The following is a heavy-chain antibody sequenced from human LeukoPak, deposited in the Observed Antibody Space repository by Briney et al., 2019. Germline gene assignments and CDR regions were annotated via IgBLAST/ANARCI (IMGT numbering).Heavy chain of an antibody. V-gene: IGHV3-7*01. Sequence: GGTLRLSCEASGFSFSAAWMTWFRQAPGKVLEWVATIKNDGSDEYYVDSVKGRFTLSRDNAKNSVYLQMNSLRVEDTAVYYCVNLGYSDGGQGTLVTVSS. CDR2: IKNDGSDE. J-gene: IGHJ1*01. D-gene: IGHD5-12*01. CDR3: VNLGYSD. CDR1: GFSFSAAW.